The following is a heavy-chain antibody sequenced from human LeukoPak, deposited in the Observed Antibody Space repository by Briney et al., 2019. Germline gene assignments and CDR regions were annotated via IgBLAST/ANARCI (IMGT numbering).Heavy chain of an antibody. V-gene: IGHV3-7*01. Sequence: GGSLRLSCAASGFTFDDFYTNWLRQAPGKGLEWVANLKQDGTVTNYVDPVKGRFTISRDNAKNSLYLQMDSLRTEDTAVYYCAREGLPLQREFDYWGQGTLVTVSS. CDR3: AREGLPLQREFDY. CDR2: LKQDGTVT. D-gene: IGHD4-11*01. CDR1: GFTFDDFY. J-gene: IGHJ4*02.